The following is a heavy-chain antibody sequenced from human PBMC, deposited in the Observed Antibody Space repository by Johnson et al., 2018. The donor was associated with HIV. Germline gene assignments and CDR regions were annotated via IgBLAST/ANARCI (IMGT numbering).Heavy chain of an antibody. J-gene: IGHJ3*02. D-gene: IGHD2-15*01. CDR2: IRYDGSNK. CDR1: GFAFSDYY. Sequence: VQLVESGGGLVKPGGSLRLSCAVSGFAFSDYYMSWIRQAPGKGLEWVAFIRYDGSNKYYADSVKGRFTISRDNSKNTLYLQMNSLRAEDTAVYYCAKDPGRRDPHAFDIWGQGTMVTVSS. V-gene: IGHV3-30*02. CDR3: AKDPGRRDPHAFDI.